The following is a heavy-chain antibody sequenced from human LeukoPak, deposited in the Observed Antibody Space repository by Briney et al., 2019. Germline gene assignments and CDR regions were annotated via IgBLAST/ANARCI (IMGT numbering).Heavy chain of an antibody. D-gene: IGHD4-23*01. CDR3: ARRGGGNSVGGFDY. CDR2: IHPNSGGT. J-gene: IGHJ4*02. V-gene: IGHV1-2*02. Sequence: GASVKVSCKASGYTFTGYYMHWVRQAPGQGLEWMGWIHPNSGGTNYAQKFQGRVTMTRDTSINTVYMELSRLRSDDTAVYYCARRGGGNSVGGFDYWGQGTLVTVSS. CDR1: GYTFTGYY.